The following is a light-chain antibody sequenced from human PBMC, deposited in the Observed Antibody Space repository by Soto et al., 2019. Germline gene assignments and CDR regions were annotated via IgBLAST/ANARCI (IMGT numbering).Light chain of an antibody. CDR2: DVS. J-gene: IGLJ1*01. CDR3: TSYTSNSTPYV. Sequence: QSVLTQPASVSGSPGQSITISCAGTSSDVGGYTYVSWYQQHPGKAPKLMIYDVSNRPSGVSNRFSGSKSGNTASLTISGLQAEDEADYYCTSYTSNSTPYVFGGGTKLTVL. V-gene: IGLV2-14*01. CDR1: SSDVGGYTY.